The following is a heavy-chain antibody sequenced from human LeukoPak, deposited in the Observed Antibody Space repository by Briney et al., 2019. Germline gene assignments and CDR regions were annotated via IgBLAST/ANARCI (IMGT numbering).Heavy chain of an antibody. V-gene: IGHV3-64*01. Sequence: GGSLRLSCAASGFTFSSYAMHWVRQAPGKGLEYVSAISSNGGSTYYANSVKGRFTISRDNSKNTLYLQMGSLRAEDMAVYYCARAWQRYSSGSYYLDYWGQGTLVTVSS. D-gene: IGHD6-19*01. CDR1: GFTFSSYA. CDR2: ISSNGGST. CDR3: ARAWQRYSSGSYYLDY. J-gene: IGHJ4*02.